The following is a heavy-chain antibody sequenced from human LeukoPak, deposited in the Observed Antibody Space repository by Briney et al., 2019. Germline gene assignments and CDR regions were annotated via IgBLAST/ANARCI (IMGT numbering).Heavy chain of an antibody. CDR2: ISSSGGRT. CDR3: ARGGESIALDY. D-gene: IGHD6-6*01. V-gene: IGHV3-23*01. CDR1: GFTFNNYA. J-gene: IGHJ4*02. Sequence: GGSLRLSCAASGFTFNNYAMGWVRQAPGKGLEWVSTISSSGGRTYYADSVKGRFTFSRDDSKNTLYLQMNSLRAEDTAVYYCARGGESIALDYWGQGTLVTVSS.